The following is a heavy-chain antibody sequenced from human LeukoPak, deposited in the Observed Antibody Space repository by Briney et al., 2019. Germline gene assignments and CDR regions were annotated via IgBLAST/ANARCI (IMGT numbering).Heavy chain of an antibody. CDR1: GLTFSTQA. CDR2: ISGSADNT. Sequence: PGGSLRLSCAASGLTFSTQAMSWVRQAPGEGLEWVSTISGSADNTNYAEAVKGRFTISRDNSKNTMYLQMNSLRAEDTAVYYCAKQGFGCWGQGTLVTVSS. V-gene: IGHV3-23*01. CDR3: AKQGFGC. J-gene: IGHJ4*02.